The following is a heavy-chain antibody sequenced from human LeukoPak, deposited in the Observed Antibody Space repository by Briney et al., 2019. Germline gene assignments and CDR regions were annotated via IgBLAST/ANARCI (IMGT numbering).Heavy chain of an antibody. CDR3: ATQGYGDYVY. CDR2: ISSSSSYI. D-gene: IGHD4-17*01. Sequence: GGSLRLSCAASGFTSSSYSMNWVRQAPGKGLEWVSSISSSSSYIYYADSVKGRFTISRDNAKNSLYLQMNSLRAEDTAVYYCATQGYGDYVYWGQGTLVTVSS. CDR1: GFTSSSYS. V-gene: IGHV3-21*01. J-gene: IGHJ4*02.